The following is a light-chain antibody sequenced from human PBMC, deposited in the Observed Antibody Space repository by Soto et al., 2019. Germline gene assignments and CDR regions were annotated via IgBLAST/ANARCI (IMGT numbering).Light chain of an antibody. CDR1: QSVSSSY. CDR2: GAS. V-gene: IGKV3-20*01. Sequence: EIVLTQSPGTLSLSPGERATLSCRASQSVSSSYLAWYQQKPGQAPRLLIYGASGRATGIPDRFSGSGSGTDFNLTISRLEPEDFAVYYCQQYGSSPPVTFGQGTRLESK. CDR3: QQYGSSPPVT. J-gene: IGKJ5*01.